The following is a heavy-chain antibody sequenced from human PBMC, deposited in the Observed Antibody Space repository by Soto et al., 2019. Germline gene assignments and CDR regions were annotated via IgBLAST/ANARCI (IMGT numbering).Heavy chain of an antibody. V-gene: IGHV1-18*01. CDR3: ARDVPNWGSYYAFDI. D-gene: IGHD7-27*01. CDR1: GYTFTSYG. CDR2: ISAYNGNT. Sequence: ASVKVSCKASGYTFTSYGISWVRQAPGQGLEWMGWISAYNGNTNYAQKLQGRVTMTTDTSTSTAYMELRSLRSDDTAVYYCARDVPNWGSYYAFDIWGQGTMVTVSS. J-gene: IGHJ3*02.